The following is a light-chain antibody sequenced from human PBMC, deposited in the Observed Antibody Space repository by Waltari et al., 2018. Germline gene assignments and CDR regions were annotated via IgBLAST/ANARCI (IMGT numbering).Light chain of an antibody. CDR3: QASDTSGSYPV. J-gene: IGLJ2*01. CDR1: TSPNQY. CDR2: KDS. V-gene: IGLV3-25*03. Sequence: SYELTQPPSVSVSPGQTARITCPPGTSPNQYAFWYQQKPGQAPVLGIYKDSERPSGIPERFSGSSSGTTVTLTISGAQAEDEADYYCQASDTSGSYPVFGGGTKLTVL.